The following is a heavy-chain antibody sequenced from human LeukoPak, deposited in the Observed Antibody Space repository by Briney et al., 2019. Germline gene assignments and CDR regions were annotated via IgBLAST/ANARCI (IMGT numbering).Heavy chain of an antibody. D-gene: IGHD6-13*01. Sequence: PGGSLRLSCAASGFTFSSYGMHWVRQAPGKGLEWVAVISYDGSNKYYADSVKGRFTISRDNSTNTLYLQMNSLRAEDTAVYYCAKEYSSSWRHGMDVWGQGTTVTVSS. J-gene: IGHJ6*02. CDR1: GFTFSSYG. V-gene: IGHV3-30*18. CDR2: ISYDGSNK. CDR3: AKEYSSSWRHGMDV.